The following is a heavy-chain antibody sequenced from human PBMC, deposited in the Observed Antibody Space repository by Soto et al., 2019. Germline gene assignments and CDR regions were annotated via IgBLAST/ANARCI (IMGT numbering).Heavy chain of an antibody. J-gene: IGHJ6*02. V-gene: IGHV1-46*01. CDR3: ARVGGSYSYYYYGMDV. D-gene: IGHD1-26*01. Sequence: ASVKVSCKASGYTFTSYYMHWVRQAPGQGLEWMGIINPSGGSTSYAQKFQGRVTMTRDTSTSTVYMELSSLRSEDTAVYYCARVGGSYSYYYYGMDVWGQGTTVTVS. CDR2: INPSGGST. CDR1: GYTFTSYY.